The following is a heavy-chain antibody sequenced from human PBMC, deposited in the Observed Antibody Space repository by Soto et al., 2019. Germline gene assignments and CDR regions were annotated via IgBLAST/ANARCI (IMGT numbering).Heavy chain of an antibody. D-gene: IGHD1-26*01. V-gene: IGHV4-59*01. CDR2: GST. Sequence: GSTNYNPSLKSRVTISLDTSKNQFSLKLRSVTAADTAVYYCERAGSPNQGFDPWGQGTLVSVSS. J-gene: IGHJ5*02. CDR3: ERAGSPNQGFDP.